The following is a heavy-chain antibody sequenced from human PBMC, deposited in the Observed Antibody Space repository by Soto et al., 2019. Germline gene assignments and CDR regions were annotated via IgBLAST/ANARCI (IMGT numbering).Heavy chain of an antibody. Sequence: PGGSLRLSCAASGFTFSSYDMHWVRQATGKGLEWVSAIGTAGDTYYPGSVKGRFTISRENAKNSLYLQMNSPRAGDTAVYYCARERAVAVAGIGGMDVWGQGTTVTVSS. V-gene: IGHV3-13*01. CDR2: IGTAGDT. J-gene: IGHJ6*02. CDR3: ARERAVAVAGIGGMDV. CDR1: GFTFSSYD. D-gene: IGHD6-19*01.